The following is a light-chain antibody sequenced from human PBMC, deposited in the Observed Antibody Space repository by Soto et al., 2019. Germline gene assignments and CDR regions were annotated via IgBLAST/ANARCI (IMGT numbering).Light chain of an antibody. CDR1: QSVSSY. Sequence: EIVLTQSPATLSLSPGERATLSCRASQSVSSYFAWYQQKPGQAPRLLIYDASNRATGIPARFSGSGSGIDFTLTISSLEPEDFAVYYCQQRSNWPGTFGQGTKLEIK. CDR3: QQRSNWPGT. CDR2: DAS. J-gene: IGKJ2*01. V-gene: IGKV3-11*01.